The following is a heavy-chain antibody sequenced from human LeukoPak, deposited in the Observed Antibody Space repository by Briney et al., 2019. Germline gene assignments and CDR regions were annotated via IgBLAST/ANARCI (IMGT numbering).Heavy chain of an antibody. CDR3: ARLVIDEDSNYGTFDY. D-gene: IGHD4-11*01. Sequence: PGRSLRLSCAASGFIFSSYGMHWVRQAPGKGLEWVAIIWHDGSDKYYADSVKGRFTISRDNAKNSLYLQMNSLRAEDTAVYYCARLVIDEDSNYGTFDYWGQGTLVTVSS. CDR2: IWHDGSDK. CDR1: GFIFSSYG. V-gene: IGHV3-33*08. J-gene: IGHJ4*02.